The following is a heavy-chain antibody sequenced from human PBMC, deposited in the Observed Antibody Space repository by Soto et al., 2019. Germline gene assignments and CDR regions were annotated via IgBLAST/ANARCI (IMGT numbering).Heavy chain of an antibody. CDR3: ARVQVDYYDSSGYSRAAFDY. D-gene: IGHD3-22*01. V-gene: IGHV1-2*02. CDR2: INPNSGGT. CDR1: GYTFTGYY. J-gene: IGHJ4*02. Sequence: GASVKVSCKASGYTFTGYYMHWVRQAPGRGLEWMGWINPNSGGTNYAQKFQGRVTMTRDTSISTAYMELSRLRSDDTAVYYCARVQVDYYDSSGYSRAAFDYWGQGTLVTVSS.